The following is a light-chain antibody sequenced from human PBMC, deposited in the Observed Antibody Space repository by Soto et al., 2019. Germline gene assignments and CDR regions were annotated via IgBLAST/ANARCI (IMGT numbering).Light chain of an antibody. V-gene: IGKV3-20*01. CDR1: QSVAGSH. CDR2: GAS. Sequence: EIVLTQSPGTLSLSPGERATLSCRASQSVAGSHLAWYQQRPGQTPRLLIYGASTSATGIPDRFSGSGSGADFTLTISRLEPDDFAVYYCQQYGGSPYTFGQGTKLEIK. J-gene: IGKJ2*01. CDR3: QQYGGSPYT.